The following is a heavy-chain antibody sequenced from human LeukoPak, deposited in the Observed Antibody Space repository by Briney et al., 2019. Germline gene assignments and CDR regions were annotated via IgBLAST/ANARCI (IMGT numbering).Heavy chain of an antibody. Sequence: SETLSLTCTVSAGSITGDYWTWIRQPARKGLEWSGRISVTGRDYYNHSLESRVTISFDTSKNQFSIRVTSETDADTAVYSCARGSDMTPITGYYSFVYWGQGTLVSVSS. D-gene: IGHD5-24*01. J-gene: IGHJ4*02. CDR3: ARGSDMTPITGYYSFVY. CDR2: ISVTGRD. CDR1: AGSITGDY. V-gene: IGHV4-4*07.